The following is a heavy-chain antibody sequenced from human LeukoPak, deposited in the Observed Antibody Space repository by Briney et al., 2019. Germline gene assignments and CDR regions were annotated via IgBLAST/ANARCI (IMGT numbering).Heavy chain of an antibody. CDR1: GYTFTSYY. J-gene: IGHJ4*02. D-gene: IGHD3-10*01. CDR2: INPSGGST. V-gene: IGHV1-46*01. Sequence: ASVKVSCKASGYTFTSYYMHWVRQAPGQGLEWMGIINPSGGSTSYAQKFQGRVTMTRDTSTSTVYMELSSLRSEDTAVYYCARSGGITMVRGVPFGDYWGQGTLVTVSS. CDR3: ARSGGITMVRGVPFGDY.